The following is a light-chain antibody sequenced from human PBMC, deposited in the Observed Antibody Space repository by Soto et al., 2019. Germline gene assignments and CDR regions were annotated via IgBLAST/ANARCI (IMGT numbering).Light chain of an antibody. Sequence: DIQMAQSPSTLSASVGDRVTITCRASQNILTWLAWYQQKPGKAPALLIYKASSLQSGVPSRFSGSGSETEFTLTISGLQPDDSATYYCHQYNTYPYTFGQGTKLQIK. CDR2: KAS. CDR3: HQYNTYPYT. CDR1: QNILTW. V-gene: IGKV1-5*03. J-gene: IGKJ2*01.